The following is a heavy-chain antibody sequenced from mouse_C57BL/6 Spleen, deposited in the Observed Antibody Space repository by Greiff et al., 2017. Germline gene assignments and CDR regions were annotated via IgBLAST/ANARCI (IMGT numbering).Heavy chain of an antibody. D-gene: IGHD2-4*01. V-gene: IGHV5-6*01. Sequence: DVQLVESGGDLVKPGGSLKLSCAASGFTFSSYGMSWVRQTPDKRLEWVATMSSGGSYTYYPDSVKGRFTISRDNAKNTLYLQMSSLKSEDTAMYYCARQGDYDEYFDVWGTGTTVTVSS. CDR3: ARQGDYDEYFDV. J-gene: IGHJ1*03. CDR2: MSSGGSYT. CDR1: GFTFSSYG.